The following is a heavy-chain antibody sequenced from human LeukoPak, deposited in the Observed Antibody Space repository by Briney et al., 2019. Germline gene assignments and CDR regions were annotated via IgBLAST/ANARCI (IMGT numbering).Heavy chain of an antibody. V-gene: IGHV3-7*04. J-gene: IGHJ6*03. Sequence: GGSLRLSCTASGFSFSSYWMDWVRQAPGKGLEWVASVKQDGNEKKYVDSVEGRFTISRDNDMNSLILQMNTLRAEDTAVYYCARGIVASVIYYCYFDVWGQGKTVTVSS. D-gene: IGHD5-12*01. CDR1: GFSFSSYW. CDR3: ARGIVASVIYYCYFDV. CDR2: VKQDGNEK.